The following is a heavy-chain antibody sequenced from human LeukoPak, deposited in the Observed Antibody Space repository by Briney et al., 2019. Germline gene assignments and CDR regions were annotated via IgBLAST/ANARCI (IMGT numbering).Heavy chain of an antibody. CDR2: INPNSGGT. V-gene: IGHV1-2*02. CDR1: GYTFTGYY. J-gene: IGHJ4*02. CDR3: ARGDREYYDSSGYFVH. D-gene: IGHD3-22*01. Sequence: ASVKVSCKASGYTFTGYYMHWVRQAPGQGLEWMGWINPNSGGTNYAQKFQGRVTMTRDTSISTAYMELSRLRSDDTVVYYCARGDREYYDSSGYFVHWGQGTLVTVSS.